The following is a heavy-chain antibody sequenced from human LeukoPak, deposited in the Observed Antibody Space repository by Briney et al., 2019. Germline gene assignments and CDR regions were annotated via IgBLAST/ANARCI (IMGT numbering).Heavy chain of an antibody. CDR3: ARGRRDAFDI. Sequence: SETLSLTCAVYGGSFSGYYWSWIRQPPGKGLEWIGEINHSGSTNYNPSLKSRVTISVDTSKNQFSLKLSSVTAADTAVYYCARGRRDAFDIWGQGTMVTVSS. CDR2: INHSGST. CDR1: GGSFSGYY. J-gene: IGHJ3*02. V-gene: IGHV4-34*01.